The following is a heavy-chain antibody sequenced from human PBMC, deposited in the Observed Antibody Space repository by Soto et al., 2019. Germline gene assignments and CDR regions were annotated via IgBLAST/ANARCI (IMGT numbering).Heavy chain of an antibody. J-gene: IGHJ4*02. Sequence: QVQLEQSGAEVKKPGASVKVSCKTSGYTFTSYTLHWVRQAPGQGLEWMGWINAGNGREKYSQRFQDRVSLSTDKSATTPYMELRSPRSEDTAMYYCARGGGWVGEASFDSWGQGTLVTVSS. D-gene: IGHD3-10*01. CDR1: GYTFTSYT. V-gene: IGHV1-3*01. CDR3: ARGGGWVGEASFDS. CDR2: INAGNGRE.